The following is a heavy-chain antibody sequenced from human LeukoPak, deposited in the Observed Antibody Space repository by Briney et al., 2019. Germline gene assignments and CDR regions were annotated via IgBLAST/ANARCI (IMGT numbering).Heavy chain of an antibody. CDR1: XXSXSGXX. V-gene: IGHV4-34*01. CDR3: ARHSGTMSDKGYYTIDV. D-gene: IGHD3-22*01. CDR2: INHSGST. Sequence: LSLTCAVYXXSXSGXXWSWXRXPPGXGLXXIXXINHSGSTYYNPSLKSRVTISADTSKNQFSLKLSSVTAADTAVYYCARHSGTMSDKGYYTIDVWGQGTTVTVSS. J-gene: IGHJ6*02.